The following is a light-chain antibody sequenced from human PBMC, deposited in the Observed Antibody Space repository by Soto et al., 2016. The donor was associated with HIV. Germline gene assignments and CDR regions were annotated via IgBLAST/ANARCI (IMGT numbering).Light chain of an antibody. J-gene: IGKJ3*01. Sequence: IQMTQSPSSLSASVGDRVTITCRASQAINSRLAWYQRNPGKAPEVLITATYTLQDGVPSRFSGSASGGTGTDFTLTIDSLQPEDFATYYCQQTDSFPFTFGPGTKVNV. CDR1: QAINSR. CDR2: ATY. V-gene: IGKV1-12*01. CDR3: QQTDSFPFT.